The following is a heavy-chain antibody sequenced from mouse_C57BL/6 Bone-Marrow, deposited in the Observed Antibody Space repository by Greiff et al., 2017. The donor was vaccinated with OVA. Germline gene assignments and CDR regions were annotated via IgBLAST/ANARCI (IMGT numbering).Heavy chain of an antibody. CDR1: GYTFTSYG. CDR3: ARDYYSNLGY. V-gene: IGHV1-81*01. Sequence: VQLQQSGAELARPGASVKLSCKASGYTFTSYGISWVKQSTGQGLEWIVEIYPRSGHTYYNEKLKGKATLTADKSSSTAYMELRSLTSEDSAVYFCARDYYSNLGYWGQGTTLTVSS. J-gene: IGHJ2*01. CDR2: IYPRSGHT. D-gene: IGHD2-5*01.